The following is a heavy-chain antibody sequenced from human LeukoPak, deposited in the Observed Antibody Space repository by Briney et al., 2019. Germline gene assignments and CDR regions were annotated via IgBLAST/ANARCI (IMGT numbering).Heavy chain of an antibody. V-gene: IGHV1-8*03. CDR3: ARRIAAAGLDAFDI. CDR1: GCTFTSYG. Sequence: ASVKVSCKASGCTFTSYGISWVRQATGQGLEWMGWMNPNSGNTGYAQKFQGRVTITRNTSISTAYMELSSLRSEDTAVYYCARRIAAAGLDAFDIWGQGTMVTVSS. D-gene: IGHD6-13*01. J-gene: IGHJ3*02. CDR2: MNPNSGNT.